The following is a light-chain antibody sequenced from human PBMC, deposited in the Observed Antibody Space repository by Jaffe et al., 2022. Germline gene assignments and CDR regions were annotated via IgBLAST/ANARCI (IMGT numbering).Light chain of an antibody. J-gene: IGKJ1*01. CDR3: QQRSSWPPAT. V-gene: IGKV3-11*01. CDR2: DAS. CDR1: QSVSYY. Sequence: EIVLTQSPATLSLSPGERATLSCRASQSVSYYLAWYQQKPGQAPRLLIYDASNRVTGIPARFSGSGSGTDFTLTISSLEPEDFAVYYCQQRSSWPPATFGQGTKVEIK.